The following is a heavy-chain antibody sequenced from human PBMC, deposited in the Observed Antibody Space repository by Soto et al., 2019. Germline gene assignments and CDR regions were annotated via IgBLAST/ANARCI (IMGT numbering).Heavy chain of an antibody. CDR3: AKAANGWVSAFDI. CDR1: GFTFSSYA. CDR2: INGSGGTT. V-gene: IGHV3-23*01. J-gene: IGHJ3*02. Sequence: EVQLLESGGGLVQPGGSLRLSCAASGFTFSSYAMIWVRQAPGKGLEWVSAINGSGGTTYYADSVKGRFTFSRDNSKNTLYPQMNSLRAEDTAVYYCAKAANGWVSAFDIWGQGTMVTVSS. D-gene: IGHD6-19*01.